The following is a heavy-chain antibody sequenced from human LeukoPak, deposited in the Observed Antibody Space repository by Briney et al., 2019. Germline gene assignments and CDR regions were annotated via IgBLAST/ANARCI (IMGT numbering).Heavy chain of an antibody. D-gene: IGHD2-2*01. Sequence: GGSLRLSCAASGFTFSSYEMNWVRQAPGKGLEWVPYISSSGSTIYYADSVKGRFTISRDNAKNSLYLQMNSLRAEDTAVYYCARGPQDVPATDYWGQGTLVTVSS. V-gene: IGHV3-48*03. CDR3: ARGPQDVPATDY. CDR2: ISSSGSTI. J-gene: IGHJ4*02. CDR1: GFTFSSYE.